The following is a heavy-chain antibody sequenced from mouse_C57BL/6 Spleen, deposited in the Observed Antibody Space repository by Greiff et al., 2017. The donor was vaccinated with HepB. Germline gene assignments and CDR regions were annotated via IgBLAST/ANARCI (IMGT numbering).Heavy chain of an antibody. CDR2: IYPGDGDT. V-gene: IGHV1-80*01. J-gene: IGHJ1*03. CDR1: GYAFSSYW. Sequence: QVQLQQSGAELVKPGASVKISCKASGYAFSSYWMNWVKQRPGKGLEWIGQIYPGDGDTNYNGKFKGKATLTADKSSSTAYMQLSSLTSEDSEVYFCARGLHYGSSGYFDVWGTGTTVTVSS. CDR3: ARGLHYGSSGYFDV. D-gene: IGHD1-1*01.